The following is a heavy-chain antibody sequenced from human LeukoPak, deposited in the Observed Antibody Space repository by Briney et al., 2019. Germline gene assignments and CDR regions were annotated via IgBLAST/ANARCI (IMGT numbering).Heavy chain of an antibody. D-gene: IGHD2-2*01. CDR2: ISYDGSNK. Sequence: GGSLRLSCAASGFTFSSYAMHWVRQAPGKGLEWVAVISYDGSNKYYADSVKGRFTISRDNSKNTLYLQMNSLRAEDTAVYYCARDRSIVVVPAADDAFDIWGQGTMVTVSS. CDR3: ARDRSIVVVPAADDAFDI. J-gene: IGHJ3*02. V-gene: IGHV3-30-3*01. CDR1: GFTFSSYA.